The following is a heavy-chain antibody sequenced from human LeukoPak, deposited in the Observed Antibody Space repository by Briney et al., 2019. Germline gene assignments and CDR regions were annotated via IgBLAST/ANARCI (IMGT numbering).Heavy chain of an antibody. V-gene: IGHV3-30*04. Sequence: GGSLRLSCAASGFTFSSYAMHWVRQAPGKGLEWVAVISYDGSNKYYADSVKGRFTISRDNSKNTLYLQMNSLRAEDTAVYYCARDARYCSGGSCYTFDYWGQEILVTVSS. CDR1: GFTFSSYA. CDR3: ARDARYCSGGSCYTFDY. D-gene: IGHD2-15*01. J-gene: IGHJ4*02. CDR2: ISYDGSNK.